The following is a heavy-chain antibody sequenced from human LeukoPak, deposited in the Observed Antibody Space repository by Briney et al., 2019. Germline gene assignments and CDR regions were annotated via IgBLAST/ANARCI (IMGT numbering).Heavy chain of an antibody. CDR3: TRDGNGYYYYNYMDV. J-gene: IGHJ6*03. Sequence: PGGSLRLSCAASGFTFSSYAMNWVRQAPGKGLEWVASISTVSTYTFYGDSVKGRISISRDNRKNILYLQMSSLSAEDTAVYYCTRDGNGYYYYNYMDVWGKGTTVTVSS. CDR2: ISTVSTYT. V-gene: IGHV3-21*01. CDR1: GFTFSSYA. D-gene: IGHD1-14*01.